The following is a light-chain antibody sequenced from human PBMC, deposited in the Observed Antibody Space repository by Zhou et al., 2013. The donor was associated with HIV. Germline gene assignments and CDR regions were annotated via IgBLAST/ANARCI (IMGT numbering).Light chain of an antibody. CDR1: QSIDSY. Sequence: DIQMTQSPSSLSASVGDRVTISCRASQSIDSYVNWYQQRPGKAPKLLIYSASSLQSGVPSRFSGSGSGTEFSLSISSLQPEDSATYYCQQSYSTPPTFGQGTRLEI. V-gene: IGKV1-39*01. CDR3: QQSYSTPPT. CDR2: SAS. J-gene: IGKJ5*01.